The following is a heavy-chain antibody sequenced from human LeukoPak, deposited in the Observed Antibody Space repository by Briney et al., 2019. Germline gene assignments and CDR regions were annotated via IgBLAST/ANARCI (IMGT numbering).Heavy chain of an antibody. CDR3: ARTNWNAYYYGMDV. CDR2: INPSGGST. V-gene: IGHV1-46*01. Sequence: ASVKVSCKTSGYTFTGYYMHWVRQAPGQGLEWMGIINPSGGSTSYAQKFQGRVTMTRDTSTSTVYMELSSLRSEDTAVCYCARTNWNAYYYGMDVWGQGTTVTVSS. D-gene: IGHD1-1*01. J-gene: IGHJ6*02. CDR1: GYTFTGYY.